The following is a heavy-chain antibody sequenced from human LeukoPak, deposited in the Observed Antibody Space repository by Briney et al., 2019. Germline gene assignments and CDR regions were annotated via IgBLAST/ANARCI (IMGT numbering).Heavy chain of an antibody. CDR2: IFYDGNA. V-gene: IGHV4-39*02. CDR3: ARRRGDSSEFGY. D-gene: IGHD6-6*01. J-gene: IGHJ4*02. CDR1: GGSVTSSGYY. Sequence: SETLSLTCSVSGGSVTSSGYYWVWIRQPPGRGLEWVGNIFYDGNAYYNPSLKSRVTISADTSNNHFSLNLNSVTAADTAVYYCARRRGDSSEFGYWGQGTLVTVSS.